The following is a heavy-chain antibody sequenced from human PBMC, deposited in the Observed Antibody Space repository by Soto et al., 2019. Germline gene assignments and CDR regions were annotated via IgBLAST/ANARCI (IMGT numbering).Heavy chain of an antibody. D-gene: IGHD2-2*02. V-gene: IGHV1-58*01. CDR2: LVVGGGNT. Sequence: AAVKVSCKASGFTFTRSAVQWVRQARGQRLEWIGWLVVGGGNTNYAQRFQERVTITRDMSTSTAYMELSSLRSEDTAVYYCAAQGAIRDYYHGMDVWGQGTTVTVSS. CDR1: GFTFTRSA. CDR3: AAQGAIRDYYHGMDV. J-gene: IGHJ6*02.